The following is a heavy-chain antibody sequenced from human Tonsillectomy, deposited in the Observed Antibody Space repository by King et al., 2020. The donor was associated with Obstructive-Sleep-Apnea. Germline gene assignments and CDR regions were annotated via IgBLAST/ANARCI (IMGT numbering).Heavy chain of an antibody. CDR3: AHSQWFGEFFVGIIGWFDP. V-gene: IGHV2-5*02. CDR2: IYWDDDK. CDR1: GFSLSTSGVG. Sequence: ITLKESGPTLVKPTQTLTLTCTFSGFSLSTSGVGVGWIRQPPGKALEWLALIYWDDDKRYSPSLKSRLTITKDTSKNQVVLTMTNMDPVDTATYYCAHSQWFGEFFVGIIGWFDPWGQGTLVTVSS. D-gene: IGHD3-10*01. J-gene: IGHJ5*02.